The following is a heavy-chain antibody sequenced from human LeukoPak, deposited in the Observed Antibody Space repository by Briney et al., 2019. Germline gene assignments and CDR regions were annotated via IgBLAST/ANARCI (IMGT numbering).Heavy chain of an antibody. CDR2: IRHDGNDK. D-gene: IGHD6-13*01. V-gene: IGHV3-30*02. CDR3: AQDRVSEQQLVAGLYYYYGMDV. CDR1: GFTFSSYG. Sequence: PGGSLRLSCAASGFTFSSYGMHWVRQAPGKGLEWVAFIRHDGNDKYYADFVKGRFTISKDNSKNTLSLQMNSLRPEDTAVYYCAQDRVSEQQLVAGLYYYYGMDVWGQGTTVTVSS. J-gene: IGHJ6*02.